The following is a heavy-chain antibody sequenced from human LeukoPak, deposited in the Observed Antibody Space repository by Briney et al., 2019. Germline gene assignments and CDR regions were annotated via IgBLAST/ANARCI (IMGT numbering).Heavy chain of an antibody. Sequence: GGSLRLSCAASGFSFSSYSMSWVRQAPGKGLEWISYINGGGRTTYYADSVKGRVVISRDNTKNSLFLQLNSLRAEDTAVYYCARGGTGNGEDYFDYWGQGTLVTVSS. J-gene: IGHJ4*02. CDR2: INGGGRTT. V-gene: IGHV3-48*04. CDR1: GFSFSSYS. CDR3: ARGGTGNGEDYFDY. D-gene: IGHD7-27*01.